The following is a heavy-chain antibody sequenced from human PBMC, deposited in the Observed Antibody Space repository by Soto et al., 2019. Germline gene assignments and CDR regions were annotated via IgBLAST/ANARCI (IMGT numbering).Heavy chain of an antibody. V-gene: IGHV4-34*01. CDR2: INHSGST. Sequence: QVQLQQWGAGRLKPSETLSLTCAVYGGSFSGYYWSWIRQPPGKGLEWIGEINHSGSTNYNPSLKSRVTISVDTSKNQFSLKLSSVTAADTAVYYWARGGLWYYYGMDVWGQGTTVTVSS. CDR1: GGSFSGYY. CDR3: ARGGLWYYYGMDV. J-gene: IGHJ6*02. D-gene: IGHD3-16*01.